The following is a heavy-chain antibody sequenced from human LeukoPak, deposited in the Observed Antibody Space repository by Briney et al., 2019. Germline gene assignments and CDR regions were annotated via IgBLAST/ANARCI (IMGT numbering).Heavy chain of an antibody. CDR2: INPDNGGT. CDR3: ARDPSNSGYDYLYYFDY. J-gene: IGHJ4*02. V-gene: IGHV1-2*02. Sequence: GASVKVSCKASGYTFTVYYMHWVRQAPGQGLEWMGWINPDNGGTNYAQKFQGRVTMTRDMSISTAYMELSRLRSDDTAVYYCARDPSNSGYDYLYYFDYWGQGTLVTVSS. CDR1: GYTFTVYY. D-gene: IGHD5-12*01.